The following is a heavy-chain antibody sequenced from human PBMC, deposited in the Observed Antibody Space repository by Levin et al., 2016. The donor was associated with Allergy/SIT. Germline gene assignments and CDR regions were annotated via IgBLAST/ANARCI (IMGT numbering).Heavy chain of an antibody. CDR3: AKENYYDSSGYSRIDYYYYGMDV. J-gene: IGHJ6*02. V-gene: IGHV4-4*02. CDR1: GGSISSSNW. CDR2: IYHSGST. Sequence: GSLRLSCAVSGGSISSSNWWSWVRQPPGKGLEWIGEIYHSGSTNYNPSLKSRVTISVDKSKNQFSLKLSSVTAADTAVYYCAKENYYDSSGYSRIDYYYYGMDVWGQGTTVTVSS. D-gene: IGHD3-22*01.